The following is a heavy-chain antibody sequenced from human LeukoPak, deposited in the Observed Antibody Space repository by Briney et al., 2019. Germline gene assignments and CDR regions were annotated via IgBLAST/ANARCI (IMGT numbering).Heavy chain of an antibody. CDR2: ISSSSSTI. Sequence: GRSLRLSCAASGFTFDDYAMHWVRQAPGKGLEWVSYISSSSSTIYYADSVKGRFTISRDNAKNSLYLQMNSLRAEDTAVYYCARDYHGYFDYWGQGTLATVSS. CDR3: ARDYHGYFDY. J-gene: IGHJ4*02. CDR1: GFTFDDYA. V-gene: IGHV3-48*01. D-gene: IGHD3-16*02.